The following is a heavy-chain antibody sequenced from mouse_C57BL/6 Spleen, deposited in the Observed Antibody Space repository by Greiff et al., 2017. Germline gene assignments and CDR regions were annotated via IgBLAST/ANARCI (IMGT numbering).Heavy chain of an antibody. D-gene: IGHD4-1*01. J-gene: IGHJ3*01. CDR1: GYTFTSYW. Sequence: QVQLKQSGAELVMPGASVKLSCKASGYTFTSYWMHWVKQRPGQGLEWIGEIDPSDSYTNYNQKFKGKSTLTVDKSSSTAYMQLSSLTSEDSAVYYCASANWDPWFAYWGQGTLVTVSA. CDR2: IDPSDSYT. V-gene: IGHV1-69*01. CDR3: ASANWDPWFAY.